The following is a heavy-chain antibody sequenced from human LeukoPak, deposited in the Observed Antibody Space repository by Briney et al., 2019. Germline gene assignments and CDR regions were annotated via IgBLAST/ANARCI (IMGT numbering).Heavy chain of an antibody. V-gene: IGHV4-61*02. CDR1: GGSISSGSYY. CDR2: IYTSGST. Sequence: PSETLSLTCTVSGGSISSGSYYWRWIRQPAGKGLEWIGRIYTSGSTNYNPSLKSRVTISVDTSKNQFSLKLSSVTAADTAVYYCAREVVGATNDYWGQGTLVTVSS. D-gene: IGHD1-26*01. J-gene: IGHJ4*02. CDR3: AREVVGATNDY.